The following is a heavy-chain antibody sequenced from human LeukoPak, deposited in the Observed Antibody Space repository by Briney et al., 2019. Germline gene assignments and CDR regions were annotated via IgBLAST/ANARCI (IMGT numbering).Heavy chain of an antibody. D-gene: IGHD3-10*01. CDR3: ARNYYGSGSYCNGGDY. CDR1: GYTFTGYY. J-gene: IGHJ4*02. CDR2: INPNSGGT. V-gene: IGHV1-2*02. Sequence: ASVKVSCKASGYTFTGYYMHWVRQAPGQGLEWMGWINPNSGGTNYAQKFQGRVTMTRDTSISTAYMELSRLRSDDTAVYYCARNYYGSGSYCNGGDYWGQGTLVTVSS.